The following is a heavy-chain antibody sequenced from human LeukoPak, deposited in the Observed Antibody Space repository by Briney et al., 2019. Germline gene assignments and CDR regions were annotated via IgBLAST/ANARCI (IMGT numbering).Heavy chain of an antibody. D-gene: IGHD5-18*01. J-gene: IGHJ4*02. CDR1: GGSISSSSYY. V-gene: IGHV4-39*07. CDR3: ARGGFRGYSYGYYFDY. Sequence: SETLSLTCTVSGGSISSSSYYWGWIRQPPGKGLEWIGTIYYSGSTYYNPSLKSRVTISVETSKNQFSLKLSSVTAADTAVYYCARGGFRGYSYGYYFDYWGQGTLVTVSS. CDR2: IYYSGST.